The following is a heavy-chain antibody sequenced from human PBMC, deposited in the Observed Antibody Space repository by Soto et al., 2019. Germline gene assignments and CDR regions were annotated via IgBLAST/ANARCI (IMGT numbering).Heavy chain of an antibody. CDR1: GFTFSANA. D-gene: IGHD3-10*01. Sequence: PGGSLRLSCAASGFTFSANAMSWVRQAPGKGLEWVSTISGSGGSTYYADSVKGRFTISRDSSKNMLYLQMNSLRADDTAVYYCATDKSSSGSYLSPLYWGQGTLVTVSS. J-gene: IGHJ4*02. CDR2: ISGSGGST. V-gene: IGHV3-23*01. CDR3: ATDKSSSGSYLSPLY.